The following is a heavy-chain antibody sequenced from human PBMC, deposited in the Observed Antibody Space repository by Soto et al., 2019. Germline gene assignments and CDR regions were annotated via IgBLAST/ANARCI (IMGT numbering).Heavy chain of an antibody. CDR1: GFTFSSYA. Sequence: EVQLLESGGGLVQPGGSLRLSCAASGFTFSSYAMSWVRQAPGKGLEWVSAISGSGGSTYYADSVKGRFTISRDNSKNTLYLQMNSLRAEDTAVYYCAKGVTIFGVVITDYYYMDVWGKGTTVTVSS. CDR2: ISGSGGST. J-gene: IGHJ6*03. V-gene: IGHV3-23*01. D-gene: IGHD3-3*01. CDR3: AKGVTIFGVVITDYYYMDV.